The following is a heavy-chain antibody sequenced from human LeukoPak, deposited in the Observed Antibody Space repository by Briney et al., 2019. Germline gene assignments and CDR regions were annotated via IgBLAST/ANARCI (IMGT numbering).Heavy chain of an antibody. Sequence: GGSLRLSCFASGFNFNYFATSWVRQAPGRRLEWVSTIGDSGSGASYADSVRGRFTISRDNSKNMVWLQMHSLRADDSAVYYCSRVNYGGNSGYHFDYWGQGTLVTVSS. CDR3: SRVNYGGNSGYHFDY. J-gene: IGHJ4*02. CDR2: IGDSGSGA. CDR1: GFNFNYFA. V-gene: IGHV3-23*01. D-gene: IGHD4-23*01.